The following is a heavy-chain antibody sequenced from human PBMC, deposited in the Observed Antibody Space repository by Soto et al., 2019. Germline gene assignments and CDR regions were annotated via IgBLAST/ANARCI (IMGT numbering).Heavy chain of an antibody. CDR3: ATWDYDSSGYWPLLWGVYYGMDV. D-gene: IGHD3-22*01. CDR1: GFTFSSYC. CDR2: IWYDGSNK. Sequence: PGGSLRLSCAASGFTFSSYCMHWVRQAPGKGLEWVAVIWYDGSNKYYADSVKGRFTISRDNSKNTLYLQMNSLRAEDTAVYYCATWDYDSSGYWPLLWGVYYGMDVWGQGTTVTVSS. J-gene: IGHJ6*02. V-gene: IGHV3-33*01.